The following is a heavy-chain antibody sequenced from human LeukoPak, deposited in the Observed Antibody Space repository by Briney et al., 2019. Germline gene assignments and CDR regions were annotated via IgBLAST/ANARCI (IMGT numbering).Heavy chain of an antibody. J-gene: IGHJ6*02. D-gene: IGHD3-10*01. CDR1: GGSISSYY. Sequence: PSETLSLTCTVSGGSISSYYWSWIRQPPGKGLEWIGYIYYSGSTNYNPPLKSRVTISVDTSKNQFSLKLSSVTAADTAVYYCARVRRYYGSGSYCYGMDVWGQGTTVTVSS. CDR3: ARVRRYYGSGSYCYGMDV. CDR2: IYYSGST. V-gene: IGHV4-59*01.